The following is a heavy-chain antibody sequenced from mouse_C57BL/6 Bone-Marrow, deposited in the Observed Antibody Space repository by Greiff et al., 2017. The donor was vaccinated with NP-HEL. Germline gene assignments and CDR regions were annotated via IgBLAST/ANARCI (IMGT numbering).Heavy chain of an antibody. V-gene: IGHV1-59*01. J-gene: IGHJ2*01. Sequence: QVQLQQPGAELVRPGTSVKLSCKASGYTFTSYWMHWVKQRPGQGLEWIGVIDPSDSYTNYNQKFKGKATLTVDTSSSTAYMQLSSLTSDDSAVYYCARGGNSRDYWGQGTTLTVSS. CDR2: IDPSDSYT. D-gene: IGHD3-3*01. CDR1: GYTFTSYW. CDR3: ARGGNSRDY.